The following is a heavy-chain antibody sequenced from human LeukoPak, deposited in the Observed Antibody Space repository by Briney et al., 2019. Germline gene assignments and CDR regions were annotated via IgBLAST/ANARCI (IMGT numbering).Heavy chain of an antibody. V-gene: IGHV5-10-1*01. CDR1: GYSFTSYW. J-gene: IGHJ5*02. CDR2: IDPSDSYT. Sequence: GESLKISCKGSGYSFTSYWISWVRQMPGKGLEWMGRIDPSDSYTNYSPSFQGHVTTSADKSISTAYLQWSSLKASDTAMYYRARHMSYYDSSGYYSGFDPWGQGTLVTVSS. CDR3: ARHMSYYDSSGYYSGFDP. D-gene: IGHD3-22*01.